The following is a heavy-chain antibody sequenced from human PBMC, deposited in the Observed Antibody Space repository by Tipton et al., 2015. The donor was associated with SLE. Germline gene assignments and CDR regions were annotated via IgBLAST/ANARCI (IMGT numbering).Heavy chain of an antibody. CDR1: GGSISSSSYY. V-gene: IGHV4-39*01. D-gene: IGHD1-26*01. CDR3: ARPREWELLEFDY. J-gene: IGHJ4*02. CDR2: IYYSGST. Sequence: GLVKPSETLSLTCTVSGGSISSSSYYWGWIRQPPGRGLEWIGSIYYSGSTYYNPSLKSRVTISVDTSKNQFSLKLSSVTAADTAVYYCARPREWELLEFDYWGQGTLVTVSS.